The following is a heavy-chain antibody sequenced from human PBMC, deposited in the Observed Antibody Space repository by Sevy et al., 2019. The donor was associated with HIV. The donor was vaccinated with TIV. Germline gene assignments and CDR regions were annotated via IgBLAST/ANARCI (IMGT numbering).Heavy chain of an antibody. D-gene: IGHD1-26*01. CDR3: ARGENDDEFFQY. CDR2: TSYDGSHK. V-gene: IGHV3-30*04. CDR1: GFIFSNFA. J-gene: IGHJ1*01. Sequence: GGSLRLSCTVSGFIFSNFAMHWVRQAPGKGLEWVAVTSYDGSHKYYADSVKGRFTVSRDNSRNILSLEMNSLRRDDTAVSYCARGENDDEFFQYWGQGTLVTVSS.